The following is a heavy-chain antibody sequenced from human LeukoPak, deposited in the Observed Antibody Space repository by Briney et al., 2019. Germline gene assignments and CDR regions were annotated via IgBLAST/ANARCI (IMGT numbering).Heavy chain of an antibody. CDR3: TTLTVAINFDY. J-gene: IGHJ4*02. Sequence: GGSLRLSCAASGFRFSVYEIHWVRQAPGKELEWISDISSSGTTTYYADSVKGRFTISRNNAKHSLYLQMHSLRDEDTAVYYYTTLTVAINFDYWGQGTLVTVSS. V-gene: IGHV3-48*03. D-gene: IGHD3-22*01. CDR2: ISSSGTTT. CDR1: GFRFSVYE.